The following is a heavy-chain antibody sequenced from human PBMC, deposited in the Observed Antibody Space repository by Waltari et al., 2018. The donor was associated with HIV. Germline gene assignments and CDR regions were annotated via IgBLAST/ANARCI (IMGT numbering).Heavy chain of an antibody. CDR3: ARSYGDGYNDPYFDY. CDR1: GYSFTSYW. V-gene: IGHV5-51*01. CDR2: IYPGDSDT. J-gene: IGHJ4*02. Sequence: EVQLVQSGAEVKQPGESLRISCKGSGYSFTSYWIGWVRQVPGKGLEWMGIIYPGDSDTRYSPSFQGQVTISADKSISTAYLQWSSLKASDTAMYYCARSYGDGYNDPYFDYWGQGTLVTVSS. D-gene: IGHD5-12*01.